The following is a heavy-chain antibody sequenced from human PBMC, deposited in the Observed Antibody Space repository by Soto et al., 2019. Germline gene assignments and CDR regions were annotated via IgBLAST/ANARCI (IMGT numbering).Heavy chain of an antibody. Sequence: SXKVSFKASGYTXNGYYMDWVRQAPGQGLEWMGWINPNSGGTNYAQKFQGWVTMTRDKSISTAYMELSRLRSDDTAVYYCARDTHGDYRDPHYYYWHSYGMDVWGQGTTVTVSS. D-gene: IGHD4-17*01. J-gene: IGHJ6*02. CDR3: ARDTHGDYRDPHYYYWHSYGMDV. CDR2: INPNSGGT. CDR1: GYTXNGYY. V-gene: IGHV1-2*04.